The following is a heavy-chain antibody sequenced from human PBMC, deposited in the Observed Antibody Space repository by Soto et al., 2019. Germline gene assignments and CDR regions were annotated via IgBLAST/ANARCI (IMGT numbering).Heavy chain of an antibody. CDR3: AREGSSDYYYYGMDV. V-gene: IGHV1-69*13. CDR1: GGTFSSYA. J-gene: IGHJ6*02. Sequence: SVKVSCKASGGTFSSYAISWVRQAPGQGLEWMGGIIPIFGTANYAQKFQGRVTITADESTSTAYMELSSLRSEDTAVYYCAREGSSDYYYYGMDVWGQGTTVTVSS. CDR2: IIPIFGTA. D-gene: IGHD2-15*01.